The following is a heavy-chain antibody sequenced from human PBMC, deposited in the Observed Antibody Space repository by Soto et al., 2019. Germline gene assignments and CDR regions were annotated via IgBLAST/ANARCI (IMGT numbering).Heavy chain of an antibody. Sequence: QVQLVQSGAEVKKPGSSVKVSCKASGGTFSSYAISWVRQAPGQGLEWMGGIIPIFGTANYAQKFQGRVTITADESTSTAYMELSRLRSEDTAVYYCARSGRYDYVWVSYRPNFDYWGQGTLVTVSS. CDR3: ARSGRYDYVWVSYRPNFDY. CDR1: GGTFSSYA. CDR2: IIPIFGTA. J-gene: IGHJ4*02. D-gene: IGHD3-16*02. V-gene: IGHV1-69*01.